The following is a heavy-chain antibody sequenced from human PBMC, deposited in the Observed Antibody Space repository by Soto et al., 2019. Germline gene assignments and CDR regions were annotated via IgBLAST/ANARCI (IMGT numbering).Heavy chain of an antibody. CDR3: ARETYGDYSGY. Sequence: QVQLVQSGAEVKKPGSSVKVSCKASGGTFSSYSINWVRQAPGQGLEWMGRITPILGIANYAQKFQGRVTITADKSTSTAYMELSSLRSEYTAVYYCARETYGDYSGYWGQGTLVTVSS. J-gene: IGHJ4*02. V-gene: IGHV1-69*08. CDR1: GGTFSSYS. CDR2: ITPILGIA. D-gene: IGHD4-17*01.